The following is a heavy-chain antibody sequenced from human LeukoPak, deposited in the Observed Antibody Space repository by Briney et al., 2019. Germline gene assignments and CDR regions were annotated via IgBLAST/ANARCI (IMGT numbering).Heavy chain of an antibody. CDR3: ARERVGITMIFDY. V-gene: IGHV1-2*02. CDR2: INPNSGDT. Sequence: SVKVSCKASGYTFTDHYIHWVRQAPGQGLEWMGWINPNSGDTDYAQKFQGRVTLTTDTSISTAYMELSRLGSDDTAVYYRARERVGITMIFDYWGQGPLVTVSS. CDR1: GYTFTDHY. D-gene: IGHD3-22*01. J-gene: IGHJ4*02.